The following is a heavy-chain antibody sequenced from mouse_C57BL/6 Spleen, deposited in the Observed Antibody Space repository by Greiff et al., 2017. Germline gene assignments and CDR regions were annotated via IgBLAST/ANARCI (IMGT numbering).Heavy chain of an antibody. V-gene: IGHV1-42*01. CDR1: GYSFTGYY. J-gene: IGHJ2*01. D-gene: IGHD3-3*01. CDR2: INPSTGGT. Sequence: VQLQQSGPELVKPGASVKISCKASGYSFTGYYMNWVKQSPEKSLEWIGEINPSTGGTTYNQKFKAKATLTVDKSSSTAYMQLKSLTSEDSAVYYCARVGGGNSFDYWGQGTTLTVSS. CDR3: ARVGGGNSFDY.